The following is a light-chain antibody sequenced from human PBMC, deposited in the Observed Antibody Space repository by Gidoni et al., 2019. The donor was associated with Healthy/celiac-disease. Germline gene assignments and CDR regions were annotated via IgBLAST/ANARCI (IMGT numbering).Light chain of an antibody. CDR3: QQSYSTPST. Sequence: DIQMTQSPSSLSASVGDRVTITCRASQSISSYLNWYQQKPGKAPQLLIYAASSLQSGVPSRFSGSGSGTDFTLTISSLQPEDFATYYCQQSYSTPSTFAPGTKVDIK. V-gene: IGKV1-39*01. CDR2: AAS. CDR1: QSISSY. J-gene: IGKJ3*01.